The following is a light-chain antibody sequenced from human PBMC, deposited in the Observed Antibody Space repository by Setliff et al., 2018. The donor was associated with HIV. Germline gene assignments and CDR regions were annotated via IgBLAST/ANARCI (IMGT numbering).Light chain of an antibody. Sequence: ALAQPASVSGSPGQSITFSCTGTSSDVGNYNLVSWYQHHPGKAPKLMPYEVTKRPSGISDRFSGSKSGDTASLTISGLQAEDEADYYCCSYAGSRTFYVFGTGTKVTV. V-gene: IGLV2-23*02. CDR2: EVT. CDR3: CSYAGSRTFYV. CDR1: SSDVGNYNL. J-gene: IGLJ1*01.